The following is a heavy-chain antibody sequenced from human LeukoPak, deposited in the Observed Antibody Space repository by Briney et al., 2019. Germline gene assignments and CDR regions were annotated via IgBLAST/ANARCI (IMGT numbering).Heavy chain of an antibody. V-gene: IGHV3-30*04. D-gene: IGHD3-22*01. CDR1: GLTFSSYA. CDR2: ISYDGSNK. Sequence: GGSLRLSCAASGLTFSSYAMHWVRQAPGKGLEWVAVISYDGSNKYYADSVKGRFTISRDNSKNTLYPQMNSLRAEDTAVYYCARDLGDYYDSSGYYYPFYYFDYWGQGTLVTVSS. CDR3: ARDLGDYYDSSGYYYPFYYFDY. J-gene: IGHJ4*02.